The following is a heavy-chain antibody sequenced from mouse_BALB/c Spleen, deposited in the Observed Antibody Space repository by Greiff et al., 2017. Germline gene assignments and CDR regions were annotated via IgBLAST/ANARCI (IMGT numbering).Heavy chain of an antibody. V-gene: IGHV1-54*01. Sequence: QVQLKESGAELVRPGTSVKVSCKASGYAFTNYLIEWVKQRPGQGLEWIGVINPGSGGTNYNEKFKGKATLTADKSSSTAYMQLSSLTSDDSAVYFCASDSSGYAWFAYWGQGTLVTVSA. CDR2: INPGSGGT. J-gene: IGHJ3*01. CDR3: ASDSSGYAWFAY. D-gene: IGHD3-2*01. CDR1: GYAFTNYL.